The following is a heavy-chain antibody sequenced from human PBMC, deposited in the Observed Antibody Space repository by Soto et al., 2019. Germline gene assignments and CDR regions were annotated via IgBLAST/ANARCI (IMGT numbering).Heavy chain of an antibody. CDR2: ISGSGGST. Sequence: EVQLLESGGGLVQPGGSLRLSCAASGFTFSSYAMSWVRQAPGKGLEWVSAISGSGGSTYYADSVKGRFTISRDISKNTLYLQMNSLRAEDTAVYYCARRVITTTSPTYDYWGQGTLVTVSS. D-gene: IGHD1-26*01. CDR1: GFTFSSYA. V-gene: IGHV3-23*01. CDR3: ARRVITTTSPTYDY. J-gene: IGHJ4*02.